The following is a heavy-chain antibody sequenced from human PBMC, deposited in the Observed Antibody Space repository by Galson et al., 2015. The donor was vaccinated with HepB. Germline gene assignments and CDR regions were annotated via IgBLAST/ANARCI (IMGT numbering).Heavy chain of an antibody. CDR2: VSYDGSNK. CDR1: GFTFSSYG. CDR3: AKDGGRGYTYGPNWFDP. V-gene: IGHV3-30*18. D-gene: IGHD5-18*01. Sequence: SLRLSCAASGFTFSSYGMHWVRQAPGKGLEWVAVVSYDGSNKYYADSMKGRFTISRDNSKNTLYLQMNSLRAEDTAIYYCAKDGGRGYTYGPNWFDPWGQGTLVTVSS. J-gene: IGHJ5*02.